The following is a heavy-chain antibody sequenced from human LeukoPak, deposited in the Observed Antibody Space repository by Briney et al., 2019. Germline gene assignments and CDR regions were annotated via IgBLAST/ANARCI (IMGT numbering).Heavy chain of an antibody. Sequence: GGSLTLSCTSSGFTFGDYSISCFRHAPGKLLEWVAFIRRKAYGGTTEYAASVKGRFTISRDDSKSIAYLQMHRLKTEDTAVYSCTKYSGRIDYWGQGTLVPVSS. D-gene: IGHD5-18*01. J-gene: IGHJ4*02. CDR3: TKYSGRIDY. V-gene: IGHV3-49*03. CDR2: IRRKAYGGTT. CDR1: GFTFGDYS.